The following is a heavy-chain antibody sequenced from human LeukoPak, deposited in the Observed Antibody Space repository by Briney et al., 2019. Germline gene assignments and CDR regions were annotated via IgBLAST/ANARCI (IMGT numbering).Heavy chain of an antibody. V-gene: IGHV4-39*01. CDR2: IYYSGST. J-gene: IGHJ3*02. D-gene: IGHD2-2*01. Sequence: SSETLSLTCTVSGGSISSSSYYWGWIRQPPGKGLEWIGSIYYSGSTYYNPSLKSRVTISVDTSKNQFSLKLSSVTAADTAVHYCARSYCSSTSCYAFDIWGQGTMVTVSS. CDR3: ARSYCSSTSCYAFDI. CDR1: GGSISSSSYY.